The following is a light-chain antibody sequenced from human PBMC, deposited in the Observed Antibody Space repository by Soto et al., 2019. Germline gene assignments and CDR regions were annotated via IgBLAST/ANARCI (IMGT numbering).Light chain of an antibody. V-gene: IGKV3-15*01. Sequence: EIIMTQSPATLSVSPGERATLSCRASQRGSSNLAWYQQKPGQAPRLLIYGASTRATGIPARVSGSGAGTEFTLTISSLQSEDFAVYYCQQYNNWPRTFGQGTKVDIK. CDR1: QRGSSN. CDR2: GAS. J-gene: IGKJ1*01. CDR3: QQYNNWPRT.